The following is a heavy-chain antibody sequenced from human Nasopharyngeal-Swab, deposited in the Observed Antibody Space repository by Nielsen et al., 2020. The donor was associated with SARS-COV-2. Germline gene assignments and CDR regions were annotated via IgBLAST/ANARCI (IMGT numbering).Heavy chain of an antibody. Sequence: GESLKISCAASGFTVSTSYMNWVRQAPGKGLEWVSVIYSGGSTYYMDPVKARFTISRDNSKNTLSLQMNSLRAEDTAIYYCARGTAVAGGYYLDYWGQGTLVTVSS. CDR1: GFTVSTSY. CDR3: ARGTAVAGGYYLDY. D-gene: IGHD4-23*01. CDR2: IYSGGST. J-gene: IGHJ4*02. V-gene: IGHV3-66*01.